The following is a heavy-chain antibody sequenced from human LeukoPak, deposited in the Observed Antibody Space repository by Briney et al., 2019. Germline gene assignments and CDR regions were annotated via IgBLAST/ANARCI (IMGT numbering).Heavy chain of an antibody. CDR1: GYSISSGYY. V-gene: IGHV4-38-2*02. Sequence: SETLSLTCTVSGYSISSGYYWGWIRQPAGKGLEWIGSSDHSGSTYYNPSLKSRVTISVDTSKNQFSLKLSSVTAADTAVYYCARDGANYVPGDHDAFDIWGQGTMVTVSS. CDR2: SDHSGST. CDR3: ARDGANYVPGDHDAFDI. J-gene: IGHJ3*02. D-gene: IGHD1-7*01.